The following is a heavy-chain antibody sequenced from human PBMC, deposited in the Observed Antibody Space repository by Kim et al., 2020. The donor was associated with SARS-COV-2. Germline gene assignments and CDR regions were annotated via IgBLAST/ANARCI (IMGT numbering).Heavy chain of an antibody. CDR2: ISSSGSTI. CDR3: ARVSRVVVVAAFDAFDI. CDR1: GFTFSSYE. V-gene: IGHV3-48*03. D-gene: IGHD2-15*01. J-gene: IGHJ3*02. Sequence: GGSLRLSCAASGFTFSSYEMNWVRQAPGKGLEWVSYISSSGSTIYYADSVKGRFTISRDNAKNSLYLQMNSLRAEDTAVYYCARVSRVVVVAAFDAFDIWGQGTMVTVSS.